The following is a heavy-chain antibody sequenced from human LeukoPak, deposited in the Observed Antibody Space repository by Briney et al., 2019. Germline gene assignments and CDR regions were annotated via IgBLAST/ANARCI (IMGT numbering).Heavy chain of an antibody. D-gene: IGHD5-18*01. CDR2: IYTSGST. CDR1: GGSISSYY. V-gene: IGHV4-4*08. Sequence: SETLSLTCTVSGGSISSYYWSWIRQPPGKGLEWIGYIYTSGSTDYNPSLKSRVTMSVDTSKNQFSLKLSSVTAADTAVYYCATRGGYSYGYNYWGQGTLVTVSS. CDR3: ATRGGYSYGYNY. J-gene: IGHJ4*02.